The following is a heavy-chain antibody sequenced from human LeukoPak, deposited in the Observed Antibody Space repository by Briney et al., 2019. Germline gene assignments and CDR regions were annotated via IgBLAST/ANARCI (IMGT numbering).Heavy chain of an antibody. V-gene: IGHV4-59*01. Sequence: PSETLSLTCTASGGSISSSYWSWIRQPPGKGLEWMGYIYYSGITNYNPSLKSRVSISLDASKNQFSPKLYSVTAADTAVYYCARAGTTPTGGVYYYYGLDVWGQGTTVTVSS. CDR3: ARAGTTPTGGVYYYYGLDV. J-gene: IGHJ6*01. D-gene: IGHD1-7*01. CDR2: IYYSGIT. CDR1: GGSISSSY.